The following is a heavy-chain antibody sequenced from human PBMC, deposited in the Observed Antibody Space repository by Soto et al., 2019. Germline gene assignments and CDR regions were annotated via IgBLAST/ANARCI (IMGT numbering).Heavy chain of an antibody. D-gene: IGHD3-10*01. CDR2: IIPIFGTA. V-gene: IGHV1-69*06. Sequence: GASVKVSCKASGGTFSSYAISWVRQAPGQGLEWMGGIIPIFGTANYAQKFQGRVTITADKSTSTAYMELSSLRSEDTAVYYCATPLLWFRELLPNSYYYGMDVWGQGTTVTVSS. CDR3: ATPLLWFRELLPNSYYYGMDV. CDR1: GGTFSSYA. J-gene: IGHJ6*02.